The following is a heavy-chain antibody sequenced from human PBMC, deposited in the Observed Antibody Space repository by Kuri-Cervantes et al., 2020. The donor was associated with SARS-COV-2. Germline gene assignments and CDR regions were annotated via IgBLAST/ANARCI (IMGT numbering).Heavy chain of an antibody. D-gene: IGHD3-10*01. V-gene: IGHV3-9*01. CDR2: ISRNSGAR. J-gene: IGHJ6*02. Sequence: SLKISCAASGFTFDDYAMHWVRQAPGKGLEWVSGISRNSGARGYADSVKGRFTISRDNAKNSLDLQMNSLRAEDTAVYYCARDGWFGELNFHYYGMDVWGQGTTITVSS. CDR3: ARDGWFGELNFHYYGMDV. CDR1: GFTFDDYA.